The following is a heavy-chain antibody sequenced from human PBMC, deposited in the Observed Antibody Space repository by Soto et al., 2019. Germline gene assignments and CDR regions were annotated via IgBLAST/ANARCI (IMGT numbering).Heavy chain of an antibody. Sequence: GGSLRLSCAASGFTFSIYWMSWVRQAPGKGLEWVANIKEDGSEKYYVDSVKGRFTMSRDNAKNSLLLQMNSLRAEDTAVYYCARATFYYGSESYCYFAYWGQGTLVTVSS. J-gene: IGHJ4*02. CDR3: ARATFYYGSESYCYFAY. CDR2: IKEDGSEK. D-gene: IGHD3-10*01. V-gene: IGHV3-7*01. CDR1: GFTFSIYW.